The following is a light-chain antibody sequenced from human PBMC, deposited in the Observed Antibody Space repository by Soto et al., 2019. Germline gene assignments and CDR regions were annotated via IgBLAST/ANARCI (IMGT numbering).Light chain of an antibody. CDR2: LDSDGSH. CDR1: SLHSSYA. Sequence: QPVLTQSPSASASLGASVKLTCTLSSLHSSYAIAWHQQQPEKGPRYLMKLDSDGSHTKGDAIPDRFSGSSSGAERYLTISSLQSEDDADYYCQTWGTGIHVVFGGGTKLTVL. CDR3: QTWGTGIHVV. J-gene: IGLJ2*01. V-gene: IGLV4-69*01.